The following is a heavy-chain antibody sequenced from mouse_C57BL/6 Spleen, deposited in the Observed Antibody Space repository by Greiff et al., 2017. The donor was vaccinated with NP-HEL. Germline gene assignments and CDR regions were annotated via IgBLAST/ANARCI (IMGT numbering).Heavy chain of an antibody. D-gene: IGHD3-2*02. J-gene: IGHJ2*01. CDR1: GYTFTSYW. CDR2: IDPSDSYT. CDR3: SRGDSSGPLDR. Sequence: QVQLQQPGAELVMPGASVKLSCKASGYTFTSYWMHWVKQRPGQGLEWIGEIDPSDSYTNYNQKFKGKSTLTVDKSSSTAYMQLSSLTSEDSAVYYCSRGDSSGPLDRWGQGTTLTVSS. V-gene: IGHV1-69*01.